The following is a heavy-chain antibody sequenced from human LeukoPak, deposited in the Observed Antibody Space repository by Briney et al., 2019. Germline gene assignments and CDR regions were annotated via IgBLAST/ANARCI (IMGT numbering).Heavy chain of an antibody. CDR2: IYSGGST. J-gene: IGHJ3*02. CDR3: ARESITYGSGSYYKRRMYAFDI. D-gene: IGHD3-10*01. CDR1: GFTVSSNY. V-gene: IGHV3-53*01. Sequence: PGGSLRLSCAASGFTVSSNYMSWVRQAPGKGLEWVSVIYSGGSTYYAESVKGRFTISRDNSKNTLYLQMNSLRAEDTAVYYCARESITYGSGSYYKRRMYAFDIWGQGTMVTVSS.